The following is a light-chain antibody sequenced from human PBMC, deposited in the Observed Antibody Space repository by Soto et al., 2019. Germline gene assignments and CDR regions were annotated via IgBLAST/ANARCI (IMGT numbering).Light chain of an antibody. V-gene: IGKV1-39*01. Sequence: DIQMTQSPSSLSAPVGDRVTITCRASQIIVSHLNWYQQKSGKPPKLLIYAASTLQSGVPSRFSGSGVGTDFTLTISGLQPDDFATYYCQQSYTTPRTFGQGTKLEI. CDR2: AAS. CDR3: QQSYTTPRT. J-gene: IGKJ2*01. CDR1: QIIVSH.